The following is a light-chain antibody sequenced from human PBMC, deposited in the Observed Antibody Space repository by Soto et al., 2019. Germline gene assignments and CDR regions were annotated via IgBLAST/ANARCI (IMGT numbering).Light chain of an antibody. CDR1: QSVSNY. CDR2: DTF. Sequence: EIVLTQSPATLSLSPGERATLSCRASQSVSNYLAWYRQKPGQAPELLIFDTFNRAAGIPARFSGSGSGTDFTLTIGSLEPKDFAVYYCQQRKSWPLTFGGGTRVDVK. V-gene: IGKV3-11*01. CDR3: QQRKSWPLT. J-gene: IGKJ4*01.